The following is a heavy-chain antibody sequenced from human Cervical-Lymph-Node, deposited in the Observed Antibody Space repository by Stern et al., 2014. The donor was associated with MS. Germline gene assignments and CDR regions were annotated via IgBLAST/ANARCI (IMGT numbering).Heavy chain of an antibody. CDR3: AENMDV. J-gene: IGHJ6*02. CDR2: MSPKNGDT. V-gene: IGHV1-2*02. Sequence: QVQLVESGAEVKKPGASVQVSCKPSGDTFSNCYVHWLRQAPGQRPEGMGRMSPKNGDTNYAPKFQGRVTMSRGPSVGLVSLEVARLRLDDTAIYYGAENMDVWGQGTTVTVSS. CDR1: GDTFSNCY.